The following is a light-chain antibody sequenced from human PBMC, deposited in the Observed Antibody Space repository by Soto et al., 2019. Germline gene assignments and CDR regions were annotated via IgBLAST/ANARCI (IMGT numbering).Light chain of an antibody. CDR3: QQRHSYPIT. V-gene: IGKV1-9*01. Sequence: DIQLTQSPSFLSASVGDGITISCRASQGISSYLAWYQQKPGKAPKLLIHTASTLQSGVPSRFSGSGAGAEFTLTISSLQPEDFATYYCQQRHSYPITFGQRTRLEIK. CDR1: QGISSY. CDR2: TAS. J-gene: IGKJ5*01.